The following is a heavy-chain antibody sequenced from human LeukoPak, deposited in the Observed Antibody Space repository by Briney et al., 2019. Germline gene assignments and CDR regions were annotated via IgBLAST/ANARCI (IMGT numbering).Heavy chain of an antibody. D-gene: IGHD1-1*01. CDR1: GYTFTGYY. J-gene: IGHJ4*02. V-gene: IGHV1-2*06. CDR3: ARGSRSHGVLDY. Sequence: ASVKVSCKASGYTFTGYYMRWVRQAPGQGPEWMGRINPNSGGTNYAQKFQGRVTMTRDTSISTAYMELSRLRSDDTAVYYCARGSRSHGVLDYWGQGTLVTVSS. CDR2: INPNSGGT.